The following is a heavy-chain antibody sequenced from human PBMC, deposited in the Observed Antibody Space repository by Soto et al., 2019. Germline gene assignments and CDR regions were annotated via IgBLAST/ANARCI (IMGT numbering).Heavy chain of an antibody. CDR1: GFTFDDYG. J-gene: IGHJ2*01. D-gene: IGHD4-17*01. CDR2: ISWSSDTL. Sequence: EVQLEESGGGLVQPGRSLRLSCAASGFTFDDYGMHWVRQVPGKGLEWVSGISWSSDTLDYADSVKGRFTISRDNAKNSLYLQMNSLRPDDTALYYCAKDTYGGDRHIYYYFDLWGRGTLVTVSS. CDR3: AKDTYGGDRHIYYYFDL. V-gene: IGHV3-9*01.